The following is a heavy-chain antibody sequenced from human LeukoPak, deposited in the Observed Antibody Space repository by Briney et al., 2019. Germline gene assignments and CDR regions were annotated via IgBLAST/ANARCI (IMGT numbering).Heavy chain of an antibody. Sequence: ASVKVSCTASGYTFTSYGISWVRQAPGQGLEWMGWSSAYNGNTNYAQKLQGRVTMTTDTSTSTAYMELRSLRSDDTGVYYCARVWDYDSSGYDYYWGQGTLVTVSS. D-gene: IGHD3-22*01. CDR1: GYTFTSYG. V-gene: IGHV1-18*01. J-gene: IGHJ4*02. CDR2: SSAYNGNT. CDR3: ARVWDYDSSGYDYY.